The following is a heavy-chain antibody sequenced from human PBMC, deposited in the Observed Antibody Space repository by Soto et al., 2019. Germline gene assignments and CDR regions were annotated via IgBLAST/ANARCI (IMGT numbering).Heavy chain of an antibody. Sequence: GASVKVSCKASGYTFITYAMHWVRQAPGQRLEWMGCINAGSGNAKYSQKFQGRVTITRDTSASTAYMELSSLRSEDTAVYYCASETYFYDSSGSYNWFDPCGQGTLVTVSS. CDR3: ASETYFYDSSGSYNWFDP. J-gene: IGHJ5*02. V-gene: IGHV1-3*01. D-gene: IGHD3-22*01. CDR1: GYTFITYA. CDR2: INAGSGNA.